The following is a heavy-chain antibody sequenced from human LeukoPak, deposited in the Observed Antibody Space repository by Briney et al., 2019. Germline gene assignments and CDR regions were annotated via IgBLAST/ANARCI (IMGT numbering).Heavy chain of an antibody. Sequence: ASVKVSCKASVYTFTDYDITWVRQAPGQGLEWLGWNSAYNGHKNYAQKLQGRITVITDTSTSTSYMELRSLRSDDTAVYYCARRGLGTTQRYFEYWGQGTLVIVSS. CDR2: NSAYNGHK. CDR3: ARRGLGTTQRYFEY. J-gene: IGHJ4*02. D-gene: IGHD1-7*01. CDR1: VYTFTDYD. V-gene: IGHV1-18*01.